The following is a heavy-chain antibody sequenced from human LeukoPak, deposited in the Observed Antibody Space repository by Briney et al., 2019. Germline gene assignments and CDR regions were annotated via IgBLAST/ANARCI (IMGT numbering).Heavy chain of an antibody. Sequence: ASVKVSCKASGGTFSSYAISWVRQAPGQGLEWMGGIIPIFGTANYAQKFQGRVTITADESTSTAYMELSSLRSEDTAVYYCARGSRYCSSTSCYTRGYYYYYGMDVWGQGTTVTVSS. D-gene: IGHD2-2*02. CDR2: IIPIFGTA. CDR1: GGTFSSYA. CDR3: ARGSRYCSSTSCYTRGYYYYYGMDV. J-gene: IGHJ6*02. V-gene: IGHV1-69*01.